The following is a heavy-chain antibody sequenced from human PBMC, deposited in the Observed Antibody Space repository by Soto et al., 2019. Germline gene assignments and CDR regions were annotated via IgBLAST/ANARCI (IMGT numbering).Heavy chain of an antibody. D-gene: IGHD5-12*01. CDR2: IDHSGST. CDR1: GGSIRSSNW. J-gene: IGHJ6*02. Sequence: QVQLQESGPGLVKPSGTLSLTCAVSGGSIRSSNWWSWVRQPPGKGLEWIGEIDHSGSTNYNPSLKSRVNISVDKSKNQFSLKLSSVTAADTAVYYCARESGYSGYETGMDVWGQGTTVTVSS. CDR3: ARESGYSGYETGMDV. V-gene: IGHV4-4*02.